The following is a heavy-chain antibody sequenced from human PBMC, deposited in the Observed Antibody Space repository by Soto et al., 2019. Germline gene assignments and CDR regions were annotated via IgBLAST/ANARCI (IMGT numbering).Heavy chain of an antibody. J-gene: IGHJ3*02. V-gene: IGHV4-59*01. CDR1: CGSMISNY. D-gene: IGHD2-2*01. Sequence: NPSETLSLTCTFSCGSMISNYWTWIRQSPGKGLEWIGYIYYTGSTKYNPSLKSRVTISVDTSKKFSLNLTSVTAADTAVYYCARDAGYQLTGAFDIWGQGTMVTVSS. CDR3: ARDAGYQLTGAFDI. CDR2: IYYTGST.